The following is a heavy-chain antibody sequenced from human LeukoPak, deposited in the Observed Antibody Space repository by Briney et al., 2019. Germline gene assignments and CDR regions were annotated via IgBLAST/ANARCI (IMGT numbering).Heavy chain of an antibody. V-gene: IGHV3-23*01. CDR2: IDGNGGTR. CDR1: GFTVTNKY. J-gene: IGHJ4*02. Sequence: GGSLRLSCAASGFTVTNKYMSWVRQAPGKGLEWVSAIDGNGGTRFYTDSVKGRFTISRDNSRNTLYLQMNSLRAEDAAIYYCAKGGISLIRGSFDFWGQGTLVTVSS. CDR3: AKGGISLIRGSFDF. D-gene: IGHD3-10*01.